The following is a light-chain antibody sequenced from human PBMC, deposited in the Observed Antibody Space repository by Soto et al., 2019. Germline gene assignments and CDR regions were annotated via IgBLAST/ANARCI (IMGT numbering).Light chain of an antibody. V-gene: IGKV1-39*01. J-gene: IGKJ2*01. CDR1: QTIRSD. Sequence: DIQMTQSPSSLSASVGDRVTITCRASQTIRSDLSWYQQNAGKAPKLLIYSASTLQSGVPSSFSGSGSGTEFTLTISSLRSEDFATYYCLQTYSSPPYTFGQGTKLEI. CDR2: SAS. CDR3: LQTYSSPPYT.